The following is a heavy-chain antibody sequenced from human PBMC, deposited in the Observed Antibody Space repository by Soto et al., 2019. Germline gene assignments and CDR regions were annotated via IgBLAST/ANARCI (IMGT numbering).Heavy chain of an antibody. CDR1: GFTLSNYA. D-gene: IGHD3-10*02. CDR3: AARRATVRENPLGPDY. J-gene: IGHJ4*02. CDR2: ISGSGGST. V-gene: IGHV3-23*01. Sequence: LRLSFAASGFTLSNYAMTWVRQAPGNGLEWVSRISGSGGSTYYADSVKGRFTISRDNSKNTLYLQMDSLTAEDTAVYYCAARRATVRENPLGPDYRGQGTPVPGSS.